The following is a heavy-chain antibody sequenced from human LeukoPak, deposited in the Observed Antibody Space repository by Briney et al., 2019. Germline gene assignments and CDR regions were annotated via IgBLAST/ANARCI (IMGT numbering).Heavy chain of an antibody. V-gene: IGHV4-34*01. J-gene: IGHJ4*02. CDR3: ARGRYYFDY. CDR1: GGSFSGYY. Sequence: PSETLSLTCAVYGGSFSGYYWSWIRQPPGKGLEWIGEINHSGSTNYNPPLKSRVTISVDTSKNQFSLKLSSVTAADTAVYYCARGRYYFDYWGQGTLVTVSS. CDR2: INHSGST.